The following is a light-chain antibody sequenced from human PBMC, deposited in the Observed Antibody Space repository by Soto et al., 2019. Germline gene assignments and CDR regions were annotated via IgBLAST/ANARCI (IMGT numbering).Light chain of an antibody. Sequence: QSVLTQPPSASGTPGQRVTISCSGSSFDIGSNTVNWYQQLPGTAPKLLIYSNDQRPSGVPDRFSGSKSGTSASLAISGLQSEDQPDYYCAAWDDSLNGVLGGGTKLTVL. J-gene: IGLJ2*01. CDR2: SND. V-gene: IGLV1-44*01. CDR1: SFDIGSNT. CDR3: AAWDDSLNGV.